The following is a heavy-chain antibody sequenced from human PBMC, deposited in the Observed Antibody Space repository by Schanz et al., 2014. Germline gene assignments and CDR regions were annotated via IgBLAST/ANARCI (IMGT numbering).Heavy chain of an antibody. J-gene: IGHJ4*03. Sequence: VQLLESGGGLVQPGGSLRLSCAASGFTFRVFAMNWVRQAPGKGLEWVSIITGSGATYYADSVKGRFTISRDNSKNTLYLQMNSLSAEDTAVYYCAKRNHDMQSLPLDYWGQGTTVTVSP. V-gene: IGHV3-23*01. CDR2: ITGSGAT. CDR1: GFTFRVFA. CDR3: AKRNHDMQSLPLDY. D-gene: IGHD3-9*01.